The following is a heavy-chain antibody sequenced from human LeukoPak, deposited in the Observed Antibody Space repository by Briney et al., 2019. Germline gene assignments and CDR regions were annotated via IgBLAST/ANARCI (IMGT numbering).Heavy chain of an antibody. D-gene: IGHD3-10*01. V-gene: IGHV3-48*01. J-gene: IGHJ4*02. Sequence: GGSLRLSCAASGFIFSTYSMNWVRQAPGKGLEWVSYISSTDSTIYYADSVQGRFTISRDNAKNSLYLLMNSLRAEDTAVYYCAREQLLWFGGNFDYWGQGTLDTVSS. CDR3: AREQLLWFGGNFDY. CDR1: GFIFSTYS. CDR2: ISSTDSTI.